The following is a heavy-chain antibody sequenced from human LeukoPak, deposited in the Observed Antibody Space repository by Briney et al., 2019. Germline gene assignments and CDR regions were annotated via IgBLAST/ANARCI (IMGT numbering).Heavy chain of an antibody. D-gene: IGHD5-12*01. CDR1: GFTFSSYA. J-gene: IGHJ4*02. CDR2: ISGSDDNT. Sequence: GGSLRLSCAASGFTFSSYAMNWVRQAPGKGLEWVSTISGSDDNTYYADSVRGRFTISRDNSKNTLYLQMISLRAEDTAVYYCARGPSGYHNTGGQGTLVTVSS. CDR3: ARGPSGYHNT. V-gene: IGHV3-23*01.